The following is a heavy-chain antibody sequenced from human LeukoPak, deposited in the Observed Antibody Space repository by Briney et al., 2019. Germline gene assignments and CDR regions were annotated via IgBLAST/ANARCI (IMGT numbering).Heavy chain of an antibody. CDR2: ISSTGGST. J-gene: IGHJ4*02. CDR1: GFTFSSYA. CDR3: AKGVRGFWSGYSDY. Sequence: GGSLRLSCAASGFTFSSYAMSWVRQAPGKGLEWVSSISSTGGSTHYADSVKGRFTISRDNSKNTLYLQMNSLRAEDTAVYYCAKGVRGFWSGYSDYWGQGTLVTVSS. V-gene: IGHV3-23*01. D-gene: IGHD3-3*01.